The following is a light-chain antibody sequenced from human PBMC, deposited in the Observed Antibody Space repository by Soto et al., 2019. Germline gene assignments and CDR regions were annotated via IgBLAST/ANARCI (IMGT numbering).Light chain of an antibody. Sequence: QAVVTQPPSVSGAPGQRVTISCTGSSSNIGAGFDVHWYQQFPGTAPKLVIHGNNNRPSGVPDRFSGSKSGTSASLAITGLQAEDEADYYCQSYDSSLSAPVVFGGGTKLTVL. CDR2: GNN. CDR1: SSNIGAGFD. V-gene: IGLV1-40*01. CDR3: QSYDSSLSAPVV. J-gene: IGLJ2*01.